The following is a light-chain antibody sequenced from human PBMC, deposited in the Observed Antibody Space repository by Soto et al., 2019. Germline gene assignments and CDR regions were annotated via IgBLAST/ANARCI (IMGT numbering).Light chain of an antibody. CDR3: QHYNSYSEA. CDR1: QSLSTW. J-gene: IGKJ1*01. CDR2: DAF. Sequence: DIQMTQFPSTLSASVGDRVTITCRASQSLSTWLAWYQQKPGKAPKLLIYDAFSLQSGVPSRFSGSGSGTEFTLTISSLQPDDFATYYCQHYNSYSEAFGQGTKVDIK. V-gene: IGKV1-5*01.